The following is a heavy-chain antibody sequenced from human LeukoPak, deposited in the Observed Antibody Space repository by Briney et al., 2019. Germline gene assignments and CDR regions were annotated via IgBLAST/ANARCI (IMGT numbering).Heavy chain of an antibody. V-gene: IGHV5-51*01. CDR3: ARIPPTNDAFDI. CDR1: GYSFSNFW. Sequence: GESLRISCKASGYSFSNFWIGWVRQLPGKGLEWMGLVYPGDSEDRISPSFQGQVTISADKSISTAYLQWSSLKASDTAMYYCARIPPTNDAFDIWGQGTMVTVSS. J-gene: IGHJ3*02. D-gene: IGHD2-2*02. CDR2: VYPGDSED.